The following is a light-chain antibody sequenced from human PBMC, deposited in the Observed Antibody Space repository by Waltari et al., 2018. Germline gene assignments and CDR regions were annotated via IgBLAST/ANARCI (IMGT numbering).Light chain of an antibody. J-gene: IGLJ3*02. CDR1: SSNIGSNP. Sequence: QSVLTQPPSASGTPGQRVPISCSGSSSNIGSNPVNWYLQLPGTAPKLLIYSNNQRPSGVPDRFSGSKSGTSASLAISGLQSEDEADYYCATWDDSLNVWVFGGGTKLTVL. CDR3: ATWDDSLNVWV. V-gene: IGLV1-44*01. CDR2: SNN.